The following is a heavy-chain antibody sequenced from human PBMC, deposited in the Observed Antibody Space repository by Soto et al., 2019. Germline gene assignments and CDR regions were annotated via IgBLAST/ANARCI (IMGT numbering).Heavy chain of an antibody. Sequence: SETLSLTCTVSGGSISSGGYYWSWIRQHPGKGLEWIGYIYYSGSTYYNPSLKSRVTISVDTSKNQFSLKLSSVTAADTAVYYCARDSGGDGIDYWGQGTLVTVSS. V-gene: IGHV4-31*03. CDR2: IYYSGST. J-gene: IGHJ4*02. CDR3: ARDSGGDGIDY. CDR1: GGSISSGGYY. D-gene: IGHD4-17*01.